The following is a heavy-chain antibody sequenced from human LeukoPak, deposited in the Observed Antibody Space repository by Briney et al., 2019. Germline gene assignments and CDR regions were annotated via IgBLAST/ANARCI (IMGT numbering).Heavy chain of an antibody. V-gene: IGHV3-7*03. CDR1: GLTFSSYW. CDR3: ARALWLFHY. J-gene: IGHJ4*02. Sequence: GGSLSLSCAASGLTFSSYWMSWVRQAPGKGLEWVANIKQDGSEKYYVDSVKGRFTISRDNAKNSLYLQMNSLRAEDTAVYYCARALWLFHYWGQGTLVTVSS. D-gene: IGHD2-21*01. CDR2: IKQDGSEK.